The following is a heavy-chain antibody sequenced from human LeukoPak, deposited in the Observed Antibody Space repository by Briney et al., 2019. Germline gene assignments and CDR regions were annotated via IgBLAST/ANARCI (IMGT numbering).Heavy chain of an antibody. D-gene: IGHD6-13*01. CDR2: IKQDGSEK. CDR1: GFTFSSYW. Sequence: GGSLRLSCAASGFTFSSYWMSWVRQAPGKGLEWVANIKQDGSEKYYVDSVKGRFTISRDNAKNSLYLQMNSLRAEDTAVYYCAREEDGSSWFNWFDPWGQGTLVTVSS. J-gene: IGHJ5*02. V-gene: IGHV3-7*01. CDR3: AREEDGSSWFNWFDP.